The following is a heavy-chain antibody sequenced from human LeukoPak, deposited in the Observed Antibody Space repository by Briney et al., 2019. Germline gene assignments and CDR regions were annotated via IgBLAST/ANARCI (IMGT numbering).Heavy chain of an antibody. CDR3: ARGNGYYGSGSYYNKNWFDP. J-gene: IGHJ5*02. CDR2: IYHSGNT. Sequence: SETLSLTCTVSGYSISSGYYWGWIRQPPGKGLEWIGSIYHSGNTYYSPSLESRVTISVDTSKNQFSLKLSSVTAADTAVYYCARGNGYYGSGSYYNKNWFDPWGQGTLVTVSS. V-gene: IGHV4-38-2*02. D-gene: IGHD3-10*01. CDR1: GYSISSGYY.